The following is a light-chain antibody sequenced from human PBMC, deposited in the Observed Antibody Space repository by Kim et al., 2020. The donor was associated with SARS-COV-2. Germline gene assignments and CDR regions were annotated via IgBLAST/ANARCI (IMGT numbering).Light chain of an antibody. CDR3: QQYLSYWT. CDR2: DAS. Sequence: DIQMTQSPSTLSASVGDRVTITCRASQSISSWLAWYQQKPGKAPNLLIYDASSLQSGVPSRFSGSGSGTEFTLTISSLQPDDFATYYCQQYLSYWTFGQGTKVDIK. V-gene: IGKV1-5*01. J-gene: IGKJ1*01. CDR1: QSISSW.